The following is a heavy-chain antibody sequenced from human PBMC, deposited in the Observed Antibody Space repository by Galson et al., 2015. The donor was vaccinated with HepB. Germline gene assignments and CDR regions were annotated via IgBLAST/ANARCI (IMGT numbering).Heavy chain of an antibody. V-gene: IGHV3-7*01. CDR1: RFPFSSFW. CDR3: ARIGAGSTFVLFDY. D-gene: IGHD1-1*01. J-gene: IGHJ4*02. Sequence: SLRLSCAASRFPFSSFWMTWVRQAPGKGLEWVANIKQDGSEKYYVDSVKGRFTISRDNAKNSLYLQMNSLRTEDTAVYYCARIGAGSTFVLFDYWGQGTLVIVSS. CDR2: IKQDGSEK.